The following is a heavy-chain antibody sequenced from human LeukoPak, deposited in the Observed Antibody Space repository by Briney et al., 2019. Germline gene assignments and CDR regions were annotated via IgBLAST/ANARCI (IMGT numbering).Heavy chain of an antibody. CDR2: IIPIFGTA. D-gene: IGHD5-12*01. CDR3: ARPRYSGYDTRPFDY. CDR1: GGTFSTYA. J-gene: IGHJ4*02. V-gene: IGHV1-69*05. Sequence: GASVKVSCKASGGTFSTYAISWVRQAPGQGLEWMGGIIPIFGTANYAQKFQGRVTITTDESTSTAYMELSSLRSEDTAVYYCARPRYSGYDTRPFDYWGQGTLVTVSS.